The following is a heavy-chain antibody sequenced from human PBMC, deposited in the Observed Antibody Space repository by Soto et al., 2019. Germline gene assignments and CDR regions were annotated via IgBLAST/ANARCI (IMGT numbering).Heavy chain of an antibody. J-gene: IGHJ6*02. CDR3: ARDPLVGATPLYYYYGMDV. Sequence: ASVKVSCKASGYTFTSYGISWVRQAPGQGLEWMGWISAYNGNTNYAQKLQGRVTMTTDTSTSTAYVELRSLRSDDTAVYYCARDPLVGATPLYYYYGMDVWGQGTTVTVSS. V-gene: IGHV1-18*04. CDR1: GYTFTSYG. CDR2: ISAYNGNT. D-gene: IGHD1-26*01.